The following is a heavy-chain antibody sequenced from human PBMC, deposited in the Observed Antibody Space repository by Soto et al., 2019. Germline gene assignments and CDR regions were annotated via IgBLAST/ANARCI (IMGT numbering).Heavy chain of an antibody. CDR3: ARDLGYCRGGSCYGSYNWFDP. CDR1: GGSISSYY. V-gene: IGHV4-59*01. J-gene: IGHJ5*02. D-gene: IGHD2-15*01. CDR2: IYYSGST. Sequence: SETLSLTCTVSGGSISSYYWSWIRQPPGKGLEWIGYIYYSGSTNYNPSLKSRVTISVDTSKNQFSLKLSSVTAADTAVYYCARDLGYCRGGSCYGSYNWFDPWGQGTLVTVSS.